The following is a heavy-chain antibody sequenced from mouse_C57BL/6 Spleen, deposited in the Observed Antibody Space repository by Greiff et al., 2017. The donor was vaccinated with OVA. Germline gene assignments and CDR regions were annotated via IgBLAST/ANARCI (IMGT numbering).Heavy chain of an antibody. CDR2: IDPNSGGT. Sequence: QVQLQQSGAELVKPGASVKLSCKASGYTFTSYWMPWVKQRPGRGLEWIGRIDPNSGGTKYNEKFKGKATLTVDKPSSTAYMQLSSLTSEDSAVSECARGGLRRYAMDYWGQGTSVTVSS. CDR1: GYTFTSYW. CDR3: ARGGLRRYAMDY. J-gene: IGHJ4*01. V-gene: IGHV1-72*01. D-gene: IGHD2-2*01.